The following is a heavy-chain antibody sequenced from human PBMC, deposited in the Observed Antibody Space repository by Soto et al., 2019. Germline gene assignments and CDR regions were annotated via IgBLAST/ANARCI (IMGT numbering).Heavy chain of an antibody. CDR1: GFTFSSYA. D-gene: IGHD2-2*01. CDR3: AKGGYQLQRVFDY. V-gene: IGHV3-23*01. Sequence: EVQVLESGGGLVQPGGSLRLSCAASGFTFSSYAMSWVRQAPGKGLEWVSAISGSGGSTYYADSVKGRFTISRDNSKNTLYLQMSSLRAEDTAVYYCAKGGYQLQRVFDYWGQGTLVTVSS. J-gene: IGHJ4*02. CDR2: ISGSGGST.